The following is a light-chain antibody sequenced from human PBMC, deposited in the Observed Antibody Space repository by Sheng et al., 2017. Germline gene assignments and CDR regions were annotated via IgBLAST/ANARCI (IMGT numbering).Light chain of an antibody. CDR1: QGISSY. CDR3: QQANSFPRT. V-gene: IGKV1-13*02. Sequence: AIQLTQSPSSLSASVGDRVTITCRASQGISSYLAWYQQKPGKLPKLLIHKASNLAGGVPSRFSGSGSGAEFTLTISSLQPEDFATYYCQQANSFPRTFGQGTKVEIK. CDR2: KAS. J-gene: IGKJ1*01.